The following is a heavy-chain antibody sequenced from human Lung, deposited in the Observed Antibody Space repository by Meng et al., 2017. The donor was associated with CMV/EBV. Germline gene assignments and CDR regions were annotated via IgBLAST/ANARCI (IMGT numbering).Heavy chain of an antibody. CDR1: GYTFTGYY. CDR2: INPKSGAT. CDR3: ARFGEVIDY. J-gene: IGHJ4*02. V-gene: IGHV1-2*06. D-gene: IGHD3-10*01. Sequence: QVQLVQSGAEVKKPGASVKVSCKTSGYTFTGYYTHWVRQAPGQGLEWMGRINPKSGATDYAQKFQGRVTLTRDTSSNTAYMELNRLTSDDTAVYYCARFGEVIDYWGQGTLVTVSS.